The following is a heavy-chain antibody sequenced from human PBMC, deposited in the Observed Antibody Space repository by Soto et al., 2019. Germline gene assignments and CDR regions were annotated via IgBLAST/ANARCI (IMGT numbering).Heavy chain of an antibody. CDR3: ARNKMEVDPWGYMDV. CDR2: IHNGGTT. D-gene: IGHD3-16*01. Sequence: GGSLRLSCAASGFTVSSNYMNWVRQAPGKGLEWVSVIHNGGTTYYADSVKGRFTISRDNSKNTIYLQMNSLRAEDTAMYYCARNKMEVDPWGYMDVWGKGTTVTVSS. V-gene: IGHV3-66*01. J-gene: IGHJ6*03. CDR1: GFTVSSNY.